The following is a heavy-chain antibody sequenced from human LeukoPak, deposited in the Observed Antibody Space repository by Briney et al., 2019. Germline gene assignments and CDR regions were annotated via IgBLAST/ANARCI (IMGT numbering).Heavy chain of an antibody. CDR2: ITADNFNT. D-gene: IGHD3-3*01. V-gene: IGHV1-18*01. J-gene: IGHJ3*01. CDR1: GYTFNSYP. CDR3: ARVRTPFGVVASPDALDV. Sequence: ASVKVSCKASGYTFNSYPLTWVRQAPGVGFEWVGWITADNFNTNYAQKFQGRVTLTKETSTNTAYMEMRSLMSDDTAVYYCARVRTPFGVVASPDALDVGGQGTAVTVSS.